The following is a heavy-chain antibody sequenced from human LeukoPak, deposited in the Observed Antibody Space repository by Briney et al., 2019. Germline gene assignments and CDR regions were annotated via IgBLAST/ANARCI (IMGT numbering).Heavy chain of an antibody. CDR2: INPNSGGT. CDR3: ARLAYGDYANWFDP. J-gene: IGHJ5*02. CDR1: GYTFTGYY. Sequence: GASVKVSCKASGYTFTGYYMHWVRQAPGQGLEWMGWINPNSGGTNYAQKFQGRVTMTRDTSTSTVYMELSSLRSEDTAVYYCARLAYGDYANWFDPWGQGTLVTVSS. D-gene: IGHD4-17*01. V-gene: IGHV1-2*02.